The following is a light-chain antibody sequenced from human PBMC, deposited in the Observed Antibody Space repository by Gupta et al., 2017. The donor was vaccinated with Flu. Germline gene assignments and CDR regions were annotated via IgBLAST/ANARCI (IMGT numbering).Light chain of an antibody. CDR1: ISDVGAYDY. V-gene: IGLV2-14*01. Sequence: QSALTQPASVSGSPGQSITISCTGTISDVGAYDYVSWYQQYPGKAPKLMLYEVSNRPSGVSNRFSGSKSANTASLTISGLQAEDEANYYCSSFTSTSTWVFGGGTKLTVL. CDR2: EVS. J-gene: IGLJ3*02. CDR3: SSFTSTSTWV.